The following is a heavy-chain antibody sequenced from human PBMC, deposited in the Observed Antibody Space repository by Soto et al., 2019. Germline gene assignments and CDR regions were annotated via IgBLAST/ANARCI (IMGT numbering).Heavy chain of an antibody. CDR1: GGSISSSSYY. Sequence: PSETLSLTCTVSGGSISSSSYYWGWIRQPPGKGLEWIGSIYYSGSTYYNPSLKSRVTISVDTSKNQFSLKLSSVTAADTAVYYCARQGAYYYDSSGHYDYWGQGTLVTVSS. CDR3: ARQGAYYYDSSGHYDY. V-gene: IGHV4-39*01. D-gene: IGHD3-22*01. CDR2: IYYSGST. J-gene: IGHJ4*02.